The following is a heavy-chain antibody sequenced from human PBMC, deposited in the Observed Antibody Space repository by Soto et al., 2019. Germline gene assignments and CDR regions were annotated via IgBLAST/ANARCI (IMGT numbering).Heavy chain of an antibody. Sequence: PSETLSLTCTVSGGSISSSPYYWGWIRQPPGKGLEWIGSIFFGGSTYYNPSLKSRLTISVDTSKNQFSLNLRSVTAADTAVYYCASLNNWIQMYYFEYWGQGTLVTVSS. V-gene: IGHV4-39*01. CDR3: ASLNNWIQMYYFEY. CDR1: GGSISSSPYY. D-gene: IGHD1-20*01. J-gene: IGHJ4*02. CDR2: IFFGGST.